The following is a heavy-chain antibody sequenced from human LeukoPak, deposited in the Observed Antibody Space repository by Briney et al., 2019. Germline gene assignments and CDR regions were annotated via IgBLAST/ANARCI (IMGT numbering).Heavy chain of an antibody. J-gene: IGHJ6*03. CDR2: ISSSSSTI. D-gene: IGHD5-18*01. CDR1: GFTFSSYS. CDR3: ARAGGYSYGYYMDV. Sequence: GGSLRLSCAASGFTFSSYSMNWVRQAPGKGLEWVSYISSSSSTIYYADSVKGRFTISRDNAKNSLYLQMNSLRAEDTAVYYCARAGGYSYGYYMDVWGKGTTVTVSS. V-gene: IGHV3-48*01.